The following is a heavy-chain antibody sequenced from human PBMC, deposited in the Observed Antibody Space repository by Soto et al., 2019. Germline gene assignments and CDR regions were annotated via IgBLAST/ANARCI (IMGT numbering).Heavy chain of an antibody. J-gene: IGHJ2*01. V-gene: IGHV1-2*04. Sequence: ASVKVSCKASGYTFTGYYMHWVRQAPGQGLEWMGWINPNSGGTNYAQKFQGWVTMTRDTSISTAYMELSRLRSDDTAVYYCARERWLQIGFWYFDLWGRGTLVTVSS. CDR1: GYTFTGYY. CDR2: INPNSGGT. CDR3: ARERWLQIGFWYFDL. D-gene: IGHD5-12*01.